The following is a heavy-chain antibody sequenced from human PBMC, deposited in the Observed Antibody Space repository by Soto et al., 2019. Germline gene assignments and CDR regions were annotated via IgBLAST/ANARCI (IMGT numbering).Heavy chain of an antibody. CDR1: GFRFSDYG. CDR2: ISYDGSKK. J-gene: IGHJ6*02. D-gene: IGHD1-26*01. CDR3: AKMDADLLPYYYYGMDV. Sequence: QVQLAESGGGVVQPGRSLRLSCAASGFRFSDYGIHWVRQAPGKGLEWVALISYDGSKKFYTDSVKGRFTISRDNSKNTMYLQIDRLRAEDTAVYYCAKMDADLLPYYYYGMDVWGQGTTVTVSS. V-gene: IGHV3-30*18.